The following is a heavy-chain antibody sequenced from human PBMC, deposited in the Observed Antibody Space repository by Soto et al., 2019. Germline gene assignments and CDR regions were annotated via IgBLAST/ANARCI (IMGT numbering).Heavy chain of an antibody. J-gene: IGHJ4*02. V-gene: IGHV1-3*04. CDR2: INTATGDT. CDR3: ARTRGYCSGGSCYALDH. D-gene: IGHD2-15*01. CDR1: GYRFTAYD. Sequence: QVQLVQSGAGVQKPGATANISCKASGYRFTAYDMHWVRQAPGQRLEWLGWINTATGDTKYSPSFQGRVTLSRDTSATTDYMELSGLRFEDTAVYYCARTRGYCSGGSCYALDHWGQGTLVTVSS.